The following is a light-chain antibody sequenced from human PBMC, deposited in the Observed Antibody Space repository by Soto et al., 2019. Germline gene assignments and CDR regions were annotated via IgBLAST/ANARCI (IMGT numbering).Light chain of an antibody. V-gene: IGLV2-11*01. J-gene: IGLJ1*01. CDR1: TSDVGAYNS. CDR2: DVT. CDR3: CSYAGSNTFYV. Sequence: QSALTQPRSVSGSRGQSVTISYTGTTSDVGAYNSVSWYQHQPGKVPNLLIYDVTKRPSGVPDRFSGSKSGNTASLTISGLQADDEADYFCCSYAGSNTFYVFGTGTKLTVL.